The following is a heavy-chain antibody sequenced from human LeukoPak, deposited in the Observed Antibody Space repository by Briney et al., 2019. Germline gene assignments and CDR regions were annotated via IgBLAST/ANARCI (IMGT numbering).Heavy chain of an antibody. J-gene: IGHJ4*02. Sequence: SETLSLTCTVSGGSISSGGYYWSWIRQHPGKGLEWIGYIYYSGSTYYNPSLKSRVTISIDTSKDQFSLKLSSVTAADTAVYYCARGPDGIVVAGPEYYFDYWGQGTLVTVSS. CDR1: GGSISSGGYY. V-gene: IGHV4-31*03. CDR3: ARGPDGIVVAGPEYYFDY. CDR2: IYYSGST. D-gene: IGHD6-19*01.